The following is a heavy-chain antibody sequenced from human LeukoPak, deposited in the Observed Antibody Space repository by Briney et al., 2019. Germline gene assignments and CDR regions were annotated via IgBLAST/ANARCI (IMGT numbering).Heavy chain of an antibody. CDR2: IYYSGST. V-gene: IGHV4-59*01. D-gene: IGHD2-15*01. CDR1: GGSLSRYN. J-gene: IGHJ4*02. Sequence: SETLSLTCTVSGGSLSRYNWSWIRQPPGKGLEWIWYIYYSGSTNYNPSPTSRATISVDTSKNQFSLKLSSVTAADTAVYYCARGGRGYCSGGSCYSYYFDYWGQGTLVTVSS. CDR3: ARGGRGYCSGGSCYSYYFDY.